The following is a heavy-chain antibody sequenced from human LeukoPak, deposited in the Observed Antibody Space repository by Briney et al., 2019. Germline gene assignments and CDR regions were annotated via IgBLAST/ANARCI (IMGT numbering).Heavy chain of an antibody. CDR3: ARQEGYSNTWYPFDY. V-gene: IGHV4-59*08. D-gene: IGHD6-13*01. CDR2: IYYSGST. J-gene: IGHJ4*02. Sequence: SETLSLTCSVSGGSIRSYYWSWIRQPPGKGLEWIGYIYYSGSTNYSPSLKSRVTISVDTSKNQFSLKLSSVTAADTAVYYCARQEGYSNTWYPFDYWGQGALVTVSS. CDR1: GGSIRSYY.